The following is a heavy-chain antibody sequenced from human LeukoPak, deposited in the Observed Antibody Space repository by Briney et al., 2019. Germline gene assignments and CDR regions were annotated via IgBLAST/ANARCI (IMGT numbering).Heavy chain of an antibody. D-gene: IGHD6-13*01. J-gene: IGHJ6*03. Sequence: PSETMSLTCAVYGGSFSDYHWSWIRQPPGKGLEWIGEINHSGSTKYNPSLKSRVTISVDTSKHQFSLKLSSVTAADTAVYYCAGAPRSGSSWSHYSHYMDVWGKGTTVTVS. CDR3: AGAPRSGSSWSHYSHYMDV. CDR1: GGSFSDYH. V-gene: IGHV4-34*01. CDR2: INHSGST.